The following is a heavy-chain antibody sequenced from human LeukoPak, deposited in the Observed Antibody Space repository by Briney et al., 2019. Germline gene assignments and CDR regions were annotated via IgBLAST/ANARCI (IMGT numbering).Heavy chain of an antibody. V-gene: IGHV4-59*01. CDR1: GDSISTYY. CDR2: ISDSGST. J-gene: IGHJ5*02. Sequence: WETLSLTCTVSGDSISTYYRTWIRHPPGKGLEWIAYISDSGSTNYNPSLKSRVTISLDTSKNQFSLKLISLTAADTAAYYCARVEYGDYGWFDPWGQGTLVTVSS. CDR3: ARVEYGDYGWFDP. D-gene: IGHD4-17*01.